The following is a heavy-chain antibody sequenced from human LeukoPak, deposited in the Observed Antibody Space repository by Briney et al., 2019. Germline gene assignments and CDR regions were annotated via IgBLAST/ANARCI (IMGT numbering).Heavy chain of an antibody. CDR1: GGSFSGYY. J-gene: IGHJ4*02. CDR3: ARARITIFGVGTFDY. V-gene: IGHV4-34*01. CDR2: INHSGST. Sequence: SETLSLTCAVYGGSFSGYYWSWIRQPPGKGLEWIEEINHSGSTNYNPSLKSRVTISVDTSKNQFSLKLSSVTAADTAVYYCARARITIFGVGTFDYWGQGTLVTVSS. D-gene: IGHD3-3*01.